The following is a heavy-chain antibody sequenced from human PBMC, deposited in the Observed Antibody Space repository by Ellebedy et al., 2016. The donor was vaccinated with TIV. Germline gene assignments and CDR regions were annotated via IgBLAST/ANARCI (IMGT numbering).Heavy chain of an antibody. CDR2: IYYSGST. V-gene: IGHV4-59*01. CDR1: GGSISSYY. Sequence: MPSETLSLTCTVSGGSISSYYWSWIRQPPGKGLEWIGYIYYSGSTNYNPSLKSRVTISVDTSKNQFSLKLSSVTAADTAVYYCARVNSYGMGFGYYFDYWGQGTLVTVSS. CDR3: ARVNSYGMGFGYYFDY. D-gene: IGHD5-18*01. J-gene: IGHJ4*02.